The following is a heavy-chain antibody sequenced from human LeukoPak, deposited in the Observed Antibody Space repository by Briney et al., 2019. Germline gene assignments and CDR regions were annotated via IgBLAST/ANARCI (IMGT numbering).Heavy chain of an antibody. D-gene: IGHD5/OR15-5a*01. CDR3: ARRAGLRPMGYNWFDP. CDR1: GFTFSSYS. CDR2: ISSSSSSTI. Sequence: PGGSLRLSCAASGFTFSSYSMNWVRQAPGKGLEWVSYISSSSSSTIYYADSVKGRFTISRDNAKNSLYLQMNSLRAEDTAVYYCARRAGLRPMGYNWFDPWGQGTLVTVSS. J-gene: IGHJ5*02. V-gene: IGHV3-48*04.